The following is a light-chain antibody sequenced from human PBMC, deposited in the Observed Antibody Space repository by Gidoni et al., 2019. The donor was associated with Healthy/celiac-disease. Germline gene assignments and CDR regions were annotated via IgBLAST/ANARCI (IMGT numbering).Light chain of an antibody. CDR3: QQYNSYLTWT. V-gene: IGKV1-5*03. CDR2: KAS. CDR1: QSISSW. J-gene: IGKJ1*01. Sequence: DIQMTQSPSTLSASVGDRVTITCRASQSISSWLAWYQQKPGKAPKLLIDKASSLESGVPSRFSGSGSGTEFTLTISSLQPDDFATYYCQQYNSYLTWTFGQXTKVEIK.